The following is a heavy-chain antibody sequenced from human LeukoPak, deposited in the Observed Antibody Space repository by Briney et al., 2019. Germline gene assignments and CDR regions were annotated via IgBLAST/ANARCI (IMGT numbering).Heavy chain of an antibody. V-gene: IGHV3-33*01. CDR3: ARDRGSYTLEY. J-gene: IGHJ4*02. D-gene: IGHD1-26*01. CDR2: IWYDGSNK. CDR1: GFTFSSYG. Sequence: GGSLRLSCAASGFTFSSYGMHWVRQAPGKGLEWVAVIWYDGSNKYYADSVRGRFTISRDNAKNSLYLQMNSLRAEDTAVYYCARDRGSYTLEYWGQGTLVTVPS.